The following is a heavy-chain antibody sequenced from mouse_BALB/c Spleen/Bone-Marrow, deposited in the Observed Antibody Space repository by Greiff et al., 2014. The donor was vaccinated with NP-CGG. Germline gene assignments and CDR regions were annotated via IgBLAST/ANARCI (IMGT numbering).Heavy chain of an antibody. Sequence: DLVKPGASVKLSCKASGYTFTSYWINWIKQRPGKGLEWIGRIATGSGSTYYNEMFKGKATLTVDTSSSTSYIQLSSLSSEDSAVYFCARSRDGYFDVWGAGTTVTVSS. V-gene: IGHV1S41*01. J-gene: IGHJ1*01. CDR3: ARSRDGYFDV. CDR2: IATGSGST. CDR1: GYTFTSYW.